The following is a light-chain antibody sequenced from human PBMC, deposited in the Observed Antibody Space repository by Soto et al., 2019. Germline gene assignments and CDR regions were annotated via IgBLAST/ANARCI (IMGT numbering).Light chain of an antibody. Sequence: QSVLTQPPSVSGAPGQRVTISCTGSSSNIGAGFDVHWYRHLPGKAPELLIYGNTNRPSGVPDRFSGSKSGTSASLAITGLQAEDEADYYCQSYDSNVSAAVFGGGTKLTVL. CDR2: GNT. V-gene: IGLV1-40*01. CDR3: QSYDSNVSAAV. J-gene: IGLJ2*01. CDR1: SSNIGAGFD.